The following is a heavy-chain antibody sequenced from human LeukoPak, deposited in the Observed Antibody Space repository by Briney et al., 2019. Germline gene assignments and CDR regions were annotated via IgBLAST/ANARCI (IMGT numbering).Heavy chain of an antibody. CDR1: GYTFTIYA. Sequence: GASVKVSCKASGYTFTIYAMHWVRQAPGQRLEWMGWINAGNGNTKYSQKFQGRVTITRDTSASTAYMELSSLRSEDTAVYYCARNYGDYEGFDPWGQGTLVTVSS. CDR2: INAGNGNT. J-gene: IGHJ5*02. V-gene: IGHV1-3*01. D-gene: IGHD4-17*01. CDR3: ARNYGDYEGFDP.